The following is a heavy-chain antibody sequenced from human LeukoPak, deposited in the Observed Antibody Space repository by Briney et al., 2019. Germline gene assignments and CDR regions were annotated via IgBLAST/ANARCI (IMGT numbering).Heavy chain of an antibody. J-gene: IGHJ4*02. CDR3: ARGNIVVVVAAAPDY. CDR1: GYTFTGYY. V-gene: IGHV1-2*02. CDR2: INPNSGGT. D-gene: IGHD2-15*01. Sequence: ASVKASCKASGYTFTGYYMHWVRQAPGQGLEWMGWINPNSGGTNYAQKFQGRVTMTRDTSISTAYMELSRLRSDDTAVYYCARGNIVVVVAAAPDYWGQGTLVTVTS.